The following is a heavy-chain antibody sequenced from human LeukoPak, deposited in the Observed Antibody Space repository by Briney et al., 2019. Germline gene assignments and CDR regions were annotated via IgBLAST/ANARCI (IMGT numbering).Heavy chain of an antibody. CDR1: GFTFSGSA. CDR2: IRSKANSYAT. V-gene: IGHV3-73*01. Sequence: PGGSLRLSCAASGFTFSGSAMHWVRQASGKGLEWVGRIRSKANSYATAYAASVKGRFTISRDDSKNTAYLQMNSLKTEDTAVYYCTRASLVVVPAVTRDYYYYGMDVWGQGTTVTVSS. D-gene: IGHD2-2*01. J-gene: IGHJ6*02. CDR3: TRASLVVVPAVTRDYYYYGMDV.